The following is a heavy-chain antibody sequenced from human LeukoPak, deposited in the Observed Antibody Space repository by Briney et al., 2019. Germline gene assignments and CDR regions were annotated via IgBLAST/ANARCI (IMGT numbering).Heavy chain of an antibody. J-gene: IGHJ4*02. CDR3: GRQYLTGTSVLDY. CDR1: GFTFNSYA. V-gene: IGHV3-30*01. D-gene: IGHD1-7*01. CDR2: ISYDGTNF. Sequence: GGSLRLSCAASGFTFNSYAMHWARQAPGKGLEWVAAISYDGTNFSYGDSVKGRFTISRDNSKNTLYSQMDSLRVEDTALYYCGRQYLTGTSVLDYWGQGTLVTVSS.